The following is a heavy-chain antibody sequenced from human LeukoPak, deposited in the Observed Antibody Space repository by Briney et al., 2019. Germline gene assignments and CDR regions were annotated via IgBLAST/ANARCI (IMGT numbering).Heavy chain of an antibody. Sequence: PSETLSLTCTVSGGSISSYYWSWIRQPPGKGLEWIGYIYYSGSTNYNPSLKSRVTISVGTSKNQFSLKLSSVTAADTAVYYCARLVEYCSGGSCYTNWFDPWGQGTLVTVSS. J-gene: IGHJ5*02. CDR2: IYYSGST. CDR3: ARLVEYCSGGSCYTNWFDP. CDR1: GGSISSYY. V-gene: IGHV4-59*12. D-gene: IGHD2-15*01.